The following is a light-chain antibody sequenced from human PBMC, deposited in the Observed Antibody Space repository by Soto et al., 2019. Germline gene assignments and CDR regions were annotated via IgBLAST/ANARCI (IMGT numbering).Light chain of an antibody. Sequence: IVLTQSPATLSVSPGERATLSCWASQTLDSMVAWYQQKSGQAPRLLIYSASARATGVPARFSGYGSGTDFTLTLPSLQSDDLGVYYCQQYKDWPTTFGQGTKVEV. CDR2: SAS. CDR3: QQYKDWPTT. V-gene: IGKV3-15*01. J-gene: IGKJ1*01. CDR1: QTLDSM.